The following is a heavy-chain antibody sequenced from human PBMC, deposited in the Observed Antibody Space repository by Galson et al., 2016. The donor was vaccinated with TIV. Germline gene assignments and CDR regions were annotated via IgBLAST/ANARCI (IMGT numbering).Heavy chain of an antibody. CDR2: VTGGGDRT. CDR1: GFSFSSYA. D-gene: IGHD5-24*01. J-gene: IGHJ4*02. V-gene: IGHV3-23*01. CDR3: VKDSASDGWLHYH. Sequence: SLRLSCAASGFSFSSYAMSWVRQAPDKGLEWVSSVTGGGDRTFYADSMEGRFSISRDSSKNTLYLQMNSLRAEDTAIYYCVKDSASDGWLHYHWGQGTLVTVSS.